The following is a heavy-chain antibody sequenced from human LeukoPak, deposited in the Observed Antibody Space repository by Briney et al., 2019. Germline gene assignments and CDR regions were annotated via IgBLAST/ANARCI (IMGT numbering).Heavy chain of an antibody. Sequence: PGGSLRLSCTASGFTFGDYAMSWVRQAPGKGLEWVGFIRSKGYGGTTEYAASVKGRFTISRDDSKSIAYLQMNSLKTEDTAVYYCTRVHTSGYDFGSYCGGDCYIIDYWGQGTLVTVSS. V-gene: IGHV3-49*04. CDR2: IRSKGYGGTT. CDR3: TRVHTSGYDFGSYCGGDCYIIDY. D-gene: IGHD2-21*02. J-gene: IGHJ4*02. CDR1: GFTFGDYA.